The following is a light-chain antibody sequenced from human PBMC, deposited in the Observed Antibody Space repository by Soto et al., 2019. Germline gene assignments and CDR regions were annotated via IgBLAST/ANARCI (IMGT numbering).Light chain of an antibody. CDR2: GAS. V-gene: IGKV3-15*01. Sequence: EIVMTQSPATLSVSPGERATLSCRASQSVSSNLAWYQQKPGQAPRLLIYGASTRATGIPARFSGSGSGTKFTLTISSLQSEDFAVYDCQQYNNWPAFGQGTKVDIK. CDR1: QSVSSN. J-gene: IGKJ1*01. CDR3: QQYNNWPA.